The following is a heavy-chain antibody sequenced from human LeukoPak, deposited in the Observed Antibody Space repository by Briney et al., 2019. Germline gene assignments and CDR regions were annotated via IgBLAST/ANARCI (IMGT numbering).Heavy chain of an antibody. CDR3: ATVQSSSDPWRFRYYYYYMDV. D-gene: IGHD3-3*01. CDR1: GYTLTELS. CDR2: FYPEDGET. V-gene: IGHV1-24*01. Sequence: ASLKVSCKVSGYTLTELSMHWVRQAPGTGLELMGGFYPEDGETIYAQKFQGRVTMTEDTSTDTAYMELSSLRSEDTAVYYCATVQSSSDPWRFRYYYYYMDVWGKGTTVTVSS. J-gene: IGHJ6*03.